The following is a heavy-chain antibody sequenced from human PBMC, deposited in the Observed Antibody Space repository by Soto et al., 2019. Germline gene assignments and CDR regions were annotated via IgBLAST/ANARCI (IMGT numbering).Heavy chain of an antibody. CDR2: ISWNGANT. CDR3: ARGPKSYGFALGV. D-gene: IGHD3-16*01. V-gene: IGHV3-43*01. Sequence: GGSLRLSCAASGFRFDDYNMHWVRQGPGKGLEWVSFISWNGANTFYADSVKGRSTISRDSSKKSVSLQINSLRSAATSLYYCARGPKSYGFALGVWGQGTTVAVSS. CDR1: GFRFDDYN. J-gene: IGHJ6*02.